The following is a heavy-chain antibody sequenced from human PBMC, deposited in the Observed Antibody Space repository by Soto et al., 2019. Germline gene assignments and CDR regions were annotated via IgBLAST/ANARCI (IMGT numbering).Heavy chain of an antibody. CDR3: TTNYYDRTLQH. J-gene: IGHJ1*01. Sequence: PGGSLRLSCAASGFTFSNAWMSWVRQAPGKGLEWVGRIKSKTDGGTTDYAAPVKGRFTISRDDSKSALYLQMNSLKTEDTAVYYCTTNYYDRTLQHWGQGTLVTVSS. CDR1: GFTFSNAW. V-gene: IGHV3-15*01. D-gene: IGHD3-22*01. CDR2: IKSKTDGGTT.